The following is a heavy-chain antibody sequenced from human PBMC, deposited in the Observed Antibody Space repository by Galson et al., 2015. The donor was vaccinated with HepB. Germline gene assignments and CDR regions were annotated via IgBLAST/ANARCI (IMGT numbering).Heavy chain of an antibody. CDR1: GYTFIRYG. CDR2: ITTYNGNA. CDR3: ARDPRIAAAGQLYYFDF. D-gene: IGHD6-13*01. V-gene: IGHV1-18*01. J-gene: IGHJ4*02. Sequence: SVKVSCKASGYTFIRYGISWVRQAPGQGLEWMGWITTYNGNAIYAQKLQGRVTMTTDTSTSAAYMELRSLRSDDTAVYYCARDPRIAAAGQLYYFDFWGQGTLVTVSS.